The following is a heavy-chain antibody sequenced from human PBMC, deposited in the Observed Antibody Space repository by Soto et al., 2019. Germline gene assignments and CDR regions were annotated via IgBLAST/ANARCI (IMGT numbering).Heavy chain of an antibody. CDR3: ARYDYNGYYFDY. V-gene: IGHV1-46*01. D-gene: IGHD4-4*01. J-gene: IGHJ4*02. CDR1: GYTFSTYY. CDR2: ISPSGGST. Sequence: ASVKVSSKASGYTFSTYYLHWVRQAPGQGYEWMGIISPSGGSTTYAQNFQGRVTMTRDTSTTTVYMELSSLKSEDTAVYYCARYDYNGYYFDYWGQGTLVTVSS.